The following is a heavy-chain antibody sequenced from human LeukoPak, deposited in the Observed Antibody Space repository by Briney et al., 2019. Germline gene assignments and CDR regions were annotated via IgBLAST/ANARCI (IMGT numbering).Heavy chain of an antibody. D-gene: IGHD2/OR15-2a*01. CDR3: AKEKRRIYPDY. J-gene: IGHJ4*02. V-gene: IGHV3-23*01. CDR1: GFTFSRHG. CDR2: ISPSGDIK. Sequence: GGTLRLSCVASGFTFSRHGMNWVRQAPGKGQEWVSGISPSGDIKYYVDSVKGRFTVSRDNSKNTLYLQINSLRDEDTAVYYCAKEKRRIYPDYWGQGTLVTVSS.